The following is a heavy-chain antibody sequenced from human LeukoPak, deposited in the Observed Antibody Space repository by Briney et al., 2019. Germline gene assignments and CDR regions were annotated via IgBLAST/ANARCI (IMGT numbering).Heavy chain of an antibody. V-gene: IGHV4-4*07. Sequence: SETLSLTCTVSGGSISSYYWSWIRQPAGKGLEWIGRIYTSGSTNYNPSLKSRVTMSVDTSENQFSLKLSSVTAADTAVYYCARVYCSGGSCSAPRAYYYYMDVWGKGTTVTVSS. J-gene: IGHJ6*03. CDR2: IYTSGST. CDR3: ARVYCSGGSCSAPRAYYYYMDV. CDR1: GGSISSYY. D-gene: IGHD2-15*01.